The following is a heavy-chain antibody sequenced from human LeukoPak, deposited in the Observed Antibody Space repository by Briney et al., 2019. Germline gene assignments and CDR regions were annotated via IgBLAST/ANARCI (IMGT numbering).Heavy chain of an antibody. V-gene: IGHV1-2*02. CDR1: GYTFTGYY. D-gene: IGHD5-12*01. CDR2: INPNSGGT. Sequence: ASVKVTCKASGYTFTGYYMHWVRQAPGQGLEWMGWINPNSGGTNYAQKFQGRVTMTRDTSISTAYMELSRLRSDDTAVYYCAKVGRYSGYDLDYWGQGTLVTVSS. CDR3: AKVGRYSGYDLDY. J-gene: IGHJ4*02.